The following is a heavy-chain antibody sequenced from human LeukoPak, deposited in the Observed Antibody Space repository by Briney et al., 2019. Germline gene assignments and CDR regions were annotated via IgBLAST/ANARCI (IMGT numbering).Heavy chain of an antibody. CDR3: ARSGIEATNSYYFDY. Sequence: PSGTLSLTCAVSGGSISSSNWWSWVRQPPGKGLEWIGEIYHSGSTNYNPSLKSRVTISVDKSKNQFSLKLSSVTAADTPVYYCARSGIEATNSYYFDYWGQETLVSVSS. CDR1: GGSISSSNW. V-gene: IGHV4-4*02. D-gene: IGHD2-21*01. J-gene: IGHJ4*02. CDR2: IYHSGST.